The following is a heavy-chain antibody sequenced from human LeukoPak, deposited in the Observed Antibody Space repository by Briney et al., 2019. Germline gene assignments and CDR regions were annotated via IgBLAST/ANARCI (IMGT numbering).Heavy chain of an antibody. CDR2: INHSGST. Sequence: SETLSLTCAVYGGSFSGYYWSWIRQPPGKGLEWIGEINHSGSTNYNPSLKSRVTISVDTSRNQFSLKLSSVTAGDTAVYYCARSITMVRGATYYFDYWGQGTLVTVSS. CDR3: ARSITMVRGATYYFDY. CDR1: GGSFSGYY. J-gene: IGHJ4*02. V-gene: IGHV4-34*01. D-gene: IGHD3-10*01.